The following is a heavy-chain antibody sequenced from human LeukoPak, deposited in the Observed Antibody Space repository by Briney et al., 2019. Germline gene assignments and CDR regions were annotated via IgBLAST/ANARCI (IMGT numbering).Heavy chain of an antibody. CDR2: IYHSGST. J-gene: IGHJ3*02. CDR3: ARGDRRAGTGRIAAFDI. Sequence: SETLSLICAVSGGSISSGGYSWSWIRQPPGKGLEWIGYIYHSGSTYYNPSLKSRVTISVDTSKNQFSLKLSSVTAADTAVYYCARGDRRAGTGRIAAFDIWGQGTMVTVSS. V-gene: IGHV4-30-2*01. CDR1: GGSISSGGYS. D-gene: IGHD6-13*01.